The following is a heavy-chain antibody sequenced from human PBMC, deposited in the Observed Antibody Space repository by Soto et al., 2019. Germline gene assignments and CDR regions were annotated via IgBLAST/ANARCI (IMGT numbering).Heavy chain of an antibody. J-gene: IGHJ4*02. Sequence: GGSLRLSCAASGFTFSSYAMSWVRQAPGKGLEWVSAISGSGGSTYYADSVKGRFTISRDNSKNTLYLQMNSLRAEDTAVYYCAKYSKFYNDDSSGYFDYWGQGPLVTVYS. CDR1: GFTFSSYA. CDR2: ISGSGGST. CDR3: AKYSKFYNDDSSGYFDY. D-gene: IGHD3-22*01. V-gene: IGHV3-23*01.